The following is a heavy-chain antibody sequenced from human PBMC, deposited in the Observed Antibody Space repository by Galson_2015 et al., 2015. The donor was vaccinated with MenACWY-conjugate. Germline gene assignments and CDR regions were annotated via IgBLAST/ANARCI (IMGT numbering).Heavy chain of an antibody. CDR3: AKAPGGVLGVDY. Sequence: SLRLSCAASGFTFSSYAMSWVRQTPGKGLEWVSAISGSGGSTYYADSVKGRFTISRDKSKNTLYLQMNSLRAEDTAVYYCAKAPGGVLGVDYWGQGTLVTVSS. J-gene: IGHJ4*02. CDR1: GFTFSSYA. CDR2: ISGSGGST. D-gene: IGHD2-8*02. V-gene: IGHV3-23*01.